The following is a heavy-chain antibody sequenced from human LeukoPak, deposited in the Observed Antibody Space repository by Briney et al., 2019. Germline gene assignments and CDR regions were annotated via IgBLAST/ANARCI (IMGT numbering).Heavy chain of an antibody. CDR1: GGSFSGYY. CDR2: INHSGST. D-gene: IGHD3-3*01. CDR3: AARYYDFWSGYNNWFDP. V-gene: IGHV4-34*01. J-gene: IGHJ5*02. Sequence: SETLSLTCAVYGGSFSGYYWSWIRQPPGKGLEWIGEINHSGSTNYNPALKSRVTISVDTYKNQFSLTLSSVTAADTAVYYCAARYYDFWSGYNNWFDPWGQGTLVTVSS.